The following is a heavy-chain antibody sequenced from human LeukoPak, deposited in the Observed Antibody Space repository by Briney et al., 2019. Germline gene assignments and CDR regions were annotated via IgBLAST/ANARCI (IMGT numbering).Heavy chain of an antibody. J-gene: IGHJ3*02. Sequence: GGSLRLSCAASGFTFSNAWMSWVRQAPGKGLEWVGRIKSKTDGGTTDYAAPVKGRFTISRDDSGNTMFLQMNSLKTEDAAVYYCTTAAYSGYDWGAFDIWGQGTMVTVSS. CDR2: IKSKTDGGTT. CDR1: GFTFSNAW. CDR3: TTAAYSGYDWGAFDI. D-gene: IGHD5-12*01. V-gene: IGHV3-15*01.